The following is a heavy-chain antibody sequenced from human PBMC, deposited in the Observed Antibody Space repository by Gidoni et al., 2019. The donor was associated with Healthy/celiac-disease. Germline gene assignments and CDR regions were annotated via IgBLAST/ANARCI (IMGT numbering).Heavy chain of an antibody. J-gene: IGHJ6*02. Sequence: QVQLQESGPGLVKPSETLSLTCTVSGGSISSYYWSWIRQPPGKGLEWIGYIYYSGSTNYNPSLKSRVTISVDTSKNQFSLKLSSVTAADTAVYYCARYPLVGAGVLYGMDVWGQGTTVTVSS. D-gene: IGHD1-26*01. CDR2: IYYSGST. CDR3: ARYPLVGAGVLYGMDV. CDR1: GGSISSYY. V-gene: IGHV4-59*08.